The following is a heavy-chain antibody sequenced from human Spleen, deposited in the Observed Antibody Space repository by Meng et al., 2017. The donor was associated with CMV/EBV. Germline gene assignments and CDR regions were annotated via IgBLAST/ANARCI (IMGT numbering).Heavy chain of an antibody. V-gene: IGHV3-23*01. J-gene: IGHJ4*02. CDR2: INGGGGTT. D-gene: IGHD3-22*01. CDR1: GFTFSSYA. CDR3: AKVHYYDSSGRFDY. Sequence: GGSLRLSCAASGFTFSSYAMNWVRQAPGKGLEWVSGINGGGGTTHYTESVKGRLTISRDNSKGTLYLHMNSLRAEDTAVYYCAKVHYYDSSGRFDYWGQGTLVTVSS.